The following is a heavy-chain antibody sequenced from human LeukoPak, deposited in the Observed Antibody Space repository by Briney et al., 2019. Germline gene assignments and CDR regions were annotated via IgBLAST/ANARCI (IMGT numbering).Heavy chain of an antibody. Sequence: GESLRFSCRAPRYTFNSSCLTWVREMPGKGLEWVGRIDATASYTTYSPSFQGHVTISAERSSDTAYLQWDSLQASDTAIYYCATQRVVGLAVAANYFDSWGRGSLVTVSA. D-gene: IGHD6-19*01. J-gene: IGHJ4*02. CDR2: IDATASYT. CDR1: RYTFNSSC. V-gene: IGHV5-10-1*01. CDR3: ATQRVVGLAVAANYFDS.